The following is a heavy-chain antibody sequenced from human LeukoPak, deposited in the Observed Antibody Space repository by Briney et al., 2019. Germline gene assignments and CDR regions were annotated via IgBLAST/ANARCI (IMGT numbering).Heavy chain of an antibody. D-gene: IGHD3-10*01. CDR3: AKEGGDVLLWFGELLPSIYFDY. J-gene: IGHJ4*02. Sequence: GGPLRLSYSPSGFTFRSWSMSWVHQAPGKGLDWVSAISGSCWSTYLADSVKGRFTISRDNSKNTLYLQMNSLRAEDTAVYYCAKEGGDVLLWFGELLPSIYFDYWGQGTLVTVSS. CDR1: GFTFRSWS. CDR2: ISGSCWST. V-gene: IGHV3-23*01.